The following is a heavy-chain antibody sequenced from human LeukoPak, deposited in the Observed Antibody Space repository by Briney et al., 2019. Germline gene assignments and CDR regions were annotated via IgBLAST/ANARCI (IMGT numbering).Heavy chain of an antibody. D-gene: IGHD3-22*01. V-gene: IGHV3-48*03. CDR2: ISSSGSTI. Sequence: GGSLRLSCAASGFTFSSYEMNWVRQAPGKGLEWVSYISSSGSTIYYADSVKGRFTISRDNAKNSLYLQMNSLRAEDTAVYYCARDLHGLTGPFDPWGQGTLVTVSS. J-gene: IGHJ5*02. CDR3: ARDLHGLTGPFDP. CDR1: GFTFSSYE.